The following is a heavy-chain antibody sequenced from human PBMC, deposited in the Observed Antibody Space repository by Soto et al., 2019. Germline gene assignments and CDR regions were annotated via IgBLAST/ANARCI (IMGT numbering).Heavy chain of an antibody. CDR3: ARDQENIVVVVAAEVNAFDI. J-gene: IGHJ3*02. CDR2: ISYDGSNK. Sequence: QVQLVESGGGVVQPGRCLRLSCAASGFTFSSYAMHWVRQAPGKGLEWVAVISYDGSNKYYADSVKGRFTISRDNSKNTLYLQMNSLRAEDTAVYYCARDQENIVVVVAAEVNAFDIWGQGTMVTVSS. D-gene: IGHD2-15*01. CDR1: GFTFSSYA. V-gene: IGHV3-30-3*01.